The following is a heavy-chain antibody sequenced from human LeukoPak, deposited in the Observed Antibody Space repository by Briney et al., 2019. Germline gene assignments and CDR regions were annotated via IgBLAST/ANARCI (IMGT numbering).Heavy chain of an antibody. Sequence: SVKVSCKASGGTFSSYAISWVRQAPGQGLEWMGGIIPIFGTADYAQKFQGRVTITTDESTSTAYMELSSLRSEDTAVYYCAVGGLYYYDSSGYYPFDYWGQGTLVTVSS. CDR1: GGTFSSYA. V-gene: IGHV1-69*05. J-gene: IGHJ4*02. D-gene: IGHD3-22*01. CDR3: AVGGLYYYDSSGYYPFDY. CDR2: IIPIFGTA.